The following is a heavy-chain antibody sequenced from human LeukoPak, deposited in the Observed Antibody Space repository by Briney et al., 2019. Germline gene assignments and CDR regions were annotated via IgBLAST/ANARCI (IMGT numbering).Heavy chain of an antibody. CDR2: INPNSGGA. Sequence: ASVKVSCKASGYTFTGYFMNWVRQAPGQGLEWMGWINPNSGGANYAQKFQGRVTTTRDTSISTAYMELSSLTSDDTAVYYCARGSSERDWFDLWGQGTLVTVSS. CDR3: ARGSSERDWFDL. CDR1: GYTFTGYF. V-gene: IGHV1-2*02. J-gene: IGHJ5*02. D-gene: IGHD1-1*01.